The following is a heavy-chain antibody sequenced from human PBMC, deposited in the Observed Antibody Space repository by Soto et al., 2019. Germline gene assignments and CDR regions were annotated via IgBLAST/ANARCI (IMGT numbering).Heavy chain of an antibody. V-gene: IGHV1-3*01. CDR1: GYTFTSYA. CDR3: ARGRGDCSSTSCYAGTLYGMDV. Sequence: QVQLVQSGAEVKKPGASVKVSCKASGYTFTSYAMHWVRQAPGQRLEWMGWINAGNGNTKYSQKFQGRVTITRDTSASTAYMELSSLRSEDTAVYYCARGRGDCSSTSCYAGTLYGMDVWGQGTTVTVSS. D-gene: IGHD2-2*01. J-gene: IGHJ6*02. CDR2: INAGNGNT.